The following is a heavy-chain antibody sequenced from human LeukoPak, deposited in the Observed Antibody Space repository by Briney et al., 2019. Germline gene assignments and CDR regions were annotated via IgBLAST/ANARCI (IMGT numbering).Heavy chain of an antibody. CDR1: GFTFSSSW. CDR3: AKALYGGNVLYFDY. CDR2: IRSGGST. D-gene: IGHD4-23*01. Sequence: GGSLRLSCAASGFTFSSSWMSWVRQAPGKGLEWVSVIRSGGSTVYADSVKGRFTISRDNSKNTLYLQMNSLRAEDTAVYYCAKALYGGNVLYFDYWGQGTLVTVSS. V-gene: IGHV3-23*01. J-gene: IGHJ4*02.